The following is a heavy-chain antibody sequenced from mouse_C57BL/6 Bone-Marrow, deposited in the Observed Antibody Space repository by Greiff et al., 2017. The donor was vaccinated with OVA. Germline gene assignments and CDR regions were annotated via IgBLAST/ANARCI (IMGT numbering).Heavy chain of an antibody. J-gene: IGHJ1*03. CDR1: GYTFTSYW. V-gene: IGHV1-7*01. CDR3: ARSSYDYDEDWYFDV. D-gene: IGHD2-4*01. CDR2: INPSSGYT. Sequence: QVQLKQSGAELAKPGASVKLSCKASGYTFTSYWMHWVKQRPGQGLEWIGYINPSSGYTKYNQKFKDKATLTADKSSSTAYMQLSSLTYEDSAVYYCARSSYDYDEDWYFDVWGTGTTVTVSS.